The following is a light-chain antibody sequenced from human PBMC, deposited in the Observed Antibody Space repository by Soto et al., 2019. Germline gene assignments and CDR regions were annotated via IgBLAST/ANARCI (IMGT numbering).Light chain of an antibody. CDR3: CSYAGSYTYV. J-gene: IGLJ1*01. CDR1: SSDVGGYNY. CDR2: DVG. Sequence: QSVLTQPRSVSGSPGQSVTISCTGTSSDVGGYNYVSWYQQHPGKAPKLMIYDVGKRPSGVPDRFSGSKSGNTASLTISGLQAEDEADYYCCSYAGSYTYVFGTGTSSPS. V-gene: IGLV2-11*01.